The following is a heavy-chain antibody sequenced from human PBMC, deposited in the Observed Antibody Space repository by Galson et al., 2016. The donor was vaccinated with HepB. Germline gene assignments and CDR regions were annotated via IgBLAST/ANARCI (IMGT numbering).Heavy chain of an antibody. CDR2: IHPRGST. Sequence: LSLTCTVSGGSISGYHWTWIRQTPGKGLAWIGYIHPRGSTDYNPSLRSRVTISLDTSKNQFSLRLTSVTAADTAVYYCATSSRHYYYYMDVWGKGTTVTVSS. D-gene: IGHD3-10*01. CDR3: ATSSRHYYYYMDV. V-gene: IGHV4-59*01. CDR1: GGSISGYH. J-gene: IGHJ6*03.